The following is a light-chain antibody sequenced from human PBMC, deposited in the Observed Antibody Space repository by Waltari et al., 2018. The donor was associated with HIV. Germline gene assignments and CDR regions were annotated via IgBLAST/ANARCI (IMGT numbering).Light chain of an antibody. CDR3: QQYNNLPIT. CDR2: GAS. Sequence: EIVMTQSPATLSVSPGERATLSCRASQSVSSNLAWYRQKPGQAPRLLIFGASTRATGIPARFSGSGSGTEFALTISGLQSEDFAVYYCQQYNNLPITFGQGTRLEIK. CDR1: QSVSSN. J-gene: IGKJ5*01. V-gene: IGKV3-15*01.